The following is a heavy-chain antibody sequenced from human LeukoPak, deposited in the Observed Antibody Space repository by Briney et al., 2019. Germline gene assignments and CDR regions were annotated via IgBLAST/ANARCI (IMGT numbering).Heavy chain of an antibody. CDR2: ISAGGDGT. Sequence: PGGSLRLSCAASGFTFSSYSMNWVRQAPGKGLEWVSGISAGGDGTYHAHPVKGRFTISRDNSKNTLYLQMNSLRAEDTAEYYCAKSLLTTATGTGRAFDIWGQGTMVTVSS. J-gene: IGHJ3*02. D-gene: IGHD1-1*01. CDR3: AKSLLTTATGTGRAFDI. V-gene: IGHV3-23*01. CDR1: GFTFSSYS.